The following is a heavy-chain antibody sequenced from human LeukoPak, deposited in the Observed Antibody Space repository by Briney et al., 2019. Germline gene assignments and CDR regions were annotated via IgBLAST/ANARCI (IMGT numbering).Heavy chain of an antibody. CDR1: GGSISSYY. Sequence: SETLSLTCTVSGGSISSYYWSWIRQPPGKGLEWIGYIYYSGSTNYNPSLKSRVTISVDTSKNQFSLKLSSVTAADTAVYYCARDGMTKGYSGYYYYMDVWGKGTTVTVSS. CDR3: ARDGMTKGYSGYYYYMDV. CDR2: IYYSGST. D-gene: IGHD2-15*01. V-gene: IGHV4-59*01. J-gene: IGHJ6*03.